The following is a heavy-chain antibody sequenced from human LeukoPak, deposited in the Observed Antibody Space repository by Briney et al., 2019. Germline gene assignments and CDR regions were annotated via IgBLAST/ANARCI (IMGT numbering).Heavy chain of an antibody. CDR1: GGSISSYY. Sequence: SETLSLTCTVSGGSISSYYWSWIRQPAGKGLEWIGRIYTSGSTNYNPSLKSRVTMSVDTSKNQFSLKLSSVTAADTAVYYCARDHTPIVGATYFDYWGQGTLVTVSS. D-gene: IGHD1-26*01. CDR3: ARDHTPIVGATYFDY. J-gene: IGHJ4*02. V-gene: IGHV4-4*07. CDR2: IYTSGST.